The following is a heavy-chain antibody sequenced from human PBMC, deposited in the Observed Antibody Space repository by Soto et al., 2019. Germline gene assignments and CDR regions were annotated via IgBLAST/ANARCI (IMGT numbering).Heavy chain of an antibody. CDR3: ARVSELELSGGYSGYEYYYYMDV. V-gene: IGHV1-18*01. Sequence: QVQLVQSGAEVKKPGASVKVSCKASGYTFTSYGISWVRQAPGQGLEWMGWISAYNGNTNYAQKLQGRGTMTTDTSTSKAYLELRSLRSDDTAVYYCARVSELELSGGYSGYEYYYYMDVWGKGTTVTVSS. J-gene: IGHJ6*03. CDR1: GYTFTSYG. D-gene: IGHD5-12*01. CDR2: ISAYNGNT.